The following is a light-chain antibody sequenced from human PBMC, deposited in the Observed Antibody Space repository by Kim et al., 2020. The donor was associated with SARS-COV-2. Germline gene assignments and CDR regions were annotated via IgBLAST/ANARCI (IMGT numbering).Light chain of an antibody. J-gene: IGLJ1*01. CDR2: DVT. CDR3: SSYPSTGTEV. V-gene: IGLV2-14*03. Sequence: QSITISCSRITTDVIGHNYVSWYQQHPGKAPKLMIYDVTYRPSGVSSRFSGSKSGNTASLTISGLQAEDEADYYCSSYPSTGTEVFGTGTKVTVL. CDR1: TTDVIGHNY.